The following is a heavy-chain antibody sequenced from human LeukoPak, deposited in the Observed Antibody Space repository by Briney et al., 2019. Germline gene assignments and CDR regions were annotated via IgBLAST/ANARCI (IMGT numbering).Heavy chain of an antibody. D-gene: IGHD1-1*01. CDR3: ATDQRCAFDY. V-gene: IGHV3-48*02. Sequence: GGSLRLSCATSGFSFTDYRMNWVRQAAGKGLECLSYIRTTAEGAKYAYYADSVKGRVTISRDDGKNTIYLHMNSLRDDDTAVYYCATDQRCAFDYWGQGILVTVSS. J-gene: IGHJ4*02. CDR2: IRTTAEGAKYA. CDR1: GFSFTDYR.